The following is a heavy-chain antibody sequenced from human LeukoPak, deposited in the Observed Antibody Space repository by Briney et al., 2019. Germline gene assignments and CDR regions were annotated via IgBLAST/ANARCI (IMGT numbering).Heavy chain of an antibody. CDR2: INHSGST. V-gene: IGHV4-34*01. D-gene: IGHD3-3*01. J-gene: IGHJ5*02. Sequence: KPSETLSLTCAVYGGSFSGYYWSWIRQPPGKGLEWIGEINHSGSTNYNPSLKSRVTISVDTSKNQFSLKLSSVTAADTAVYYCARQFGYYRSAWFDPWGQGTLVTVSS. CDR3: ARQFGYYRSAWFDP. CDR1: GGSFSGYY.